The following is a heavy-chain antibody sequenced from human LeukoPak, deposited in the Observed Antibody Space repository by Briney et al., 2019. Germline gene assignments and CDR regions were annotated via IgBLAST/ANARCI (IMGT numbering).Heavy chain of an antibody. CDR1: GFTFSNYA. Sequence: GGSLRLSCAASGFTFSNYAMRWVRQAPGKGLEWVSSVTGGGTGTYYTDSLKGRFTISRDNSKNTLFLQMNSLRAEDTAIYYCARLHPYCTTTPCRNSCYSAMDVWGQGTTVTVSS. CDR2: VTGGGTGT. D-gene: IGHD2-8*01. J-gene: IGHJ6*02. CDR3: ARLHPYCTTTPCRNSCYSAMDV. V-gene: IGHV3-23*01.